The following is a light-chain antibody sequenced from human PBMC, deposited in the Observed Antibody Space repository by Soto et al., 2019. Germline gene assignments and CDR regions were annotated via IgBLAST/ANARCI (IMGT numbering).Light chain of an antibody. Sequence: DIQMTQSPATLSASVGDRVTITCRASQNIDSALSWYQKKPGTAPKPLIYKASTLASGVPSRFSGSGSGTQFTLTFSSLQPDDVASYYCQQYSTSFLTFGPGTSVDLK. CDR2: KAS. V-gene: IGKV1-5*03. CDR1: QNIDSA. CDR3: QQYSTSFLT. J-gene: IGKJ3*01.